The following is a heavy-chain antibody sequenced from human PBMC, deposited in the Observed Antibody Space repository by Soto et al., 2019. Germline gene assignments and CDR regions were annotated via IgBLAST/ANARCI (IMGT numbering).Heavy chain of an antibody. V-gene: IGHV3-21*01. CDR3: ARDTAMVY. Sequence: GGSLRLSCAASGFTFRSFTMNWVRQAPGKGLEWVSTISSNSAYIYYTDALRGRFTISRDNSKNTLYLQMNSLRAEDTAVYYCARDTAMVYWGQGTLVTVSS. D-gene: IGHD5-18*01. CDR1: GFTFRSFT. J-gene: IGHJ4*02. CDR2: ISSNSAYI.